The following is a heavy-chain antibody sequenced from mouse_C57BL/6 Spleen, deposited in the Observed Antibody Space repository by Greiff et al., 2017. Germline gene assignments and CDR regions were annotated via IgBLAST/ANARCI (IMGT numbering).Heavy chain of an antibody. V-gene: IGHV1-81*01. Sequence: QVQLQQSGAELARPGASVKLSCKASGYTFTSYGISWVKQRTGQGLEWIGEIYPRSGNTYYNEKFKGKATLTADKSSSTAYMELRSLTSEDSAVCCCARSSSGTRGAYFGDRGQVTTLTVSS. CDR3: ARSSSGTRGAYFGD. CDR1: GYTFTSYG. J-gene: IGHJ2*01. CDR2: IYPRSGNT. D-gene: IGHD4-1*01.